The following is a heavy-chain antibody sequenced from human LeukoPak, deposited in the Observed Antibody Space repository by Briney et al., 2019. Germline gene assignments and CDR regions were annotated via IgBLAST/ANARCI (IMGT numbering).Heavy chain of an antibody. CDR1: GFTFSSYA. V-gene: IGHV3-30-3*01. J-gene: IGHJ5*02. Sequence: GGSLRLSCAASGFTFSSYAMHWVRQAPGKGLEWVAVISYDGSNKYYADSVKGRFTISGDNSKNTLYLQMNSLRAEDTAVYYYAREGCDILCGGGLRGWFDPWGQGTLVTVSS. CDR3: AREGCDILCGGGLRGWFDP. D-gene: IGHD3-9*01. CDR2: ISYDGSNK.